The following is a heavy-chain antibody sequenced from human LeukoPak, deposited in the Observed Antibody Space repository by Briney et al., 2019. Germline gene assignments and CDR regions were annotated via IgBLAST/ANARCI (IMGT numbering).Heavy chain of an antibody. J-gene: IGHJ5*02. Sequence: GGSLRLSCAASGFTFSSYAMHWVRQAPGKGLEWVAVISYDGSNKYYADSVKGRFTISRDNSKNTLYLQVNSLRAEDTAVYYCARGYRRFLEWLENWFDPWGQGTLVTVSS. CDR2: ISYDGSNK. CDR3: ARGYRRFLEWLENWFDP. CDR1: GFTFSSYA. V-gene: IGHV3-30-3*01. D-gene: IGHD3-3*01.